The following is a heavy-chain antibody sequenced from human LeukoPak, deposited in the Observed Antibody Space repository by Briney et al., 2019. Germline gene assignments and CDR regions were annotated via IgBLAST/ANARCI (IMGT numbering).Heavy chain of an antibody. Sequence: SETLSLTCAVYGGSFSGYYWSWIRQPPGKGLEWIGEINHSGSTNYNPSLKSRVTISVDTSKNQFSLKLSSVTAADTAVYYCARGEYGSGSYHIDYWGQGTLVAVSS. V-gene: IGHV4-34*01. CDR1: GGSFSGYY. CDR2: INHSGST. J-gene: IGHJ4*02. CDR3: ARGEYGSGSYHIDY. D-gene: IGHD3-10*01.